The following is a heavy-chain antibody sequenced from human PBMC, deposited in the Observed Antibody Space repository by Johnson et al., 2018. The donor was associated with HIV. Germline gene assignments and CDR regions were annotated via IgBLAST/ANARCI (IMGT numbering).Heavy chain of an antibody. D-gene: IGHD6-6*01. CDR2: IGTAGDT. V-gene: IGHV3-13*01. CDR3: ARAEQLAGGAFDI. CDR1: GFTFSSYD. J-gene: IGHJ3*02. Sequence: EMQLVESGGGLVQPGGSLRLSCAASGFTFSSYDMHWVRQATGKGLEWVSAIGTAGDTYYPGSVKGRFTISRENAKNTLSLQMNSLRAEDTAVYYCARAEQLAGGAFDIWGQGTMVTVSS.